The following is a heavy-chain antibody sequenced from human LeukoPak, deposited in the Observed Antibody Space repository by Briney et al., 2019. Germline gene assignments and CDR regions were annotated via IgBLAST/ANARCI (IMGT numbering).Heavy chain of an antibody. D-gene: IGHD6-6*01. CDR3: ARDVRRAPDDPVRQQLVGDDY. J-gene: IGHJ4*02. Sequence: GGSLRLSCAASGFTFSSYSLNWVRQAPGKGLEWVSYISSSSNYIYYADSVKGRFTISRDNAKNSLYLQMNSLRAEDTAVYYCARDVRRAPDDPVRQQLVGDDYWGQGTLVTVSS. CDR1: GFTFSSYS. CDR2: ISSSSNYI. V-gene: IGHV3-21*01.